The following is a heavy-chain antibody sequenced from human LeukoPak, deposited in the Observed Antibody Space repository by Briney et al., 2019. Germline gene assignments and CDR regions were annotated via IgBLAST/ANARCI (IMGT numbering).Heavy chain of an antibody. Sequence: GGSLRLSCAASGFTFSGSAVHWVRQASGHGLEWVGRIRSKANSYATASAASVKGRFTIYRDDSKNTAYLRMNRLQTQAPAGNYCFVWFGELFMGMEKGAYYYYGMDVWGQGPTVTVSS. CDR1: GFTFSGSA. J-gene: IGHJ6*02. D-gene: IGHD3-10*01. CDR2: IRSKANSYAT. CDR3: FVWFGELFMGMEKGAYYYYGMDV. V-gene: IGHV3-73*01.